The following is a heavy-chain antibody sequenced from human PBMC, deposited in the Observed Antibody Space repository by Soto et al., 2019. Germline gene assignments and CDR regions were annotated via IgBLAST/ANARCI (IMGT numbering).Heavy chain of an antibody. V-gene: IGHV3-30*18. CDR1: GFTFSSYG. CDR3: ANDVVRAPARDIPYAGSVIVLVPAAIAPKHTPLYYGMDV. Sequence: PGGSLRLSCAASGFTFSSYGMHWVRQAPGKGLEWVAVISYDGSNKYYADSVKGRFTISRDNSKNTLYLQMNSLRAEDTAVFYCANDVVRAPARDIPYAGSVIVLVPAAIAPKHTPLYYGMDVWGQGTTVTVSS. D-gene: IGHD2-2*01. CDR2: ISYDGSNK. J-gene: IGHJ6*02.